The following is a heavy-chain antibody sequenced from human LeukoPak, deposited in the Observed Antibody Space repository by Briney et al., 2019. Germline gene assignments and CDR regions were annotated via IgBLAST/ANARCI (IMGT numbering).Heavy chain of an antibody. V-gene: IGHV3-48*01. CDR1: GFTFSSYA. D-gene: IGHD6-13*01. CDR3: ARDLSRYSDYYYYMDV. J-gene: IGHJ6*03. Sequence: GGSLRLSCAASGFTFSSYAMNWVRQAPGKGLEWVSYISSSSSTIYYADSVKGRFTISRDNAKNSLYLQMNSLRAEDTAVYYCARDLSRYSDYYYYMDVWGKGTTVTVSS. CDR2: ISSSSSTI.